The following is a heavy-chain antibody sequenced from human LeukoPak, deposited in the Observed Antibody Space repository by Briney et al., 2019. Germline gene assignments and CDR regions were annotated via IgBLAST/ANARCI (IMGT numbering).Heavy chain of an antibody. CDR3: AKEHSSSWYGREYFDY. CDR2: ISHDARTK. Sequence: GGSLTLSCVVSGFNFDNFAMHWVRQPLGKGLEWVAVISHDARTKYYADSMKGRITISRDNSKNTLYLQMNSLRAEDTAVYYCAKEHSSSWYGREYFDYWGQGTLVTVSS. D-gene: IGHD6-13*01. V-gene: IGHV3-30*04. CDR1: GFNFDNFA. J-gene: IGHJ4*02.